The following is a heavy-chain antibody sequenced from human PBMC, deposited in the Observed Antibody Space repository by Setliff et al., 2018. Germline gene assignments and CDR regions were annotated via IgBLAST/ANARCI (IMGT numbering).Heavy chain of an antibody. CDR3: ARGPRDGYNSGLDY. CDR2: IRDKANRYTT. CDR1: GFTFNNFA. J-gene: IGHJ4*02. D-gene: IGHD5-12*01. V-gene: IGHV3-72*01. Sequence: GGSLRLSCAASGFTFNNFAMHWVRQAPGKGLEWVGRIRDKANRYTTEYAASVKGRFTISRLDSEISMYLQMNSLETEDTAVYFCARGPRDGYNSGLDYWGQGALVTVSS.